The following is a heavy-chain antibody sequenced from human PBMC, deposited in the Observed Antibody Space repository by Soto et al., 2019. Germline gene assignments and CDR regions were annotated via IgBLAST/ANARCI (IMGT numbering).Heavy chain of an antibody. CDR2: IIPIFGTA. Sequence: SVKVSCKASGGTFSSYAISWVRQAPGQGLEWMGGIIPIFGTANYAQKFQGRDKNTADESTSTAYMELSSLSFEDTALYYCARKALLWFGELPKRVKYYYYGMDVWGQGTTVTVSS. V-gene: IGHV1-69*13. CDR3: ARKALLWFGELPKRVKYYYYGMDV. CDR1: GGTFSSYA. D-gene: IGHD3-10*01. J-gene: IGHJ6*02.